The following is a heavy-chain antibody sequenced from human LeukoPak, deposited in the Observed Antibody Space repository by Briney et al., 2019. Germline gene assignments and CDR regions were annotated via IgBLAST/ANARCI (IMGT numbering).Heavy chain of an antibody. CDR2: ISSSSSYI. V-gene: IGHV3-21*04. CDR1: GFTFSSYS. Sequence: GGSLRLSCAASGFTFSSYSMNWVRKAPGKGLEWVSSISSSSSYIYYADSVKGRFTISRDNSKNTLYLQMNSLRAEDTAVYYCARVSGRFYGMDVWGQGTTVIVSS. D-gene: IGHD6-19*01. CDR3: ARVSGRFYGMDV. J-gene: IGHJ6*02.